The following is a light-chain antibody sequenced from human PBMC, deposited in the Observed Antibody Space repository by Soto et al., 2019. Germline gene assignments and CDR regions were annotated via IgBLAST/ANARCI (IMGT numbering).Light chain of an antibody. CDR1: QSVRSNY. Sequence: EIVLTQSPGTLSLSSGERATLSCRASQSVRSNYLAWYQQKPGQAPRLLIYGASSRATGIPDRFGGSGSGTDFTLTISGLDPEDFAVYYCQQYASSPLTFGGGTKVEIK. CDR3: QQYASSPLT. V-gene: IGKV3-20*01. CDR2: GAS. J-gene: IGKJ4*01.